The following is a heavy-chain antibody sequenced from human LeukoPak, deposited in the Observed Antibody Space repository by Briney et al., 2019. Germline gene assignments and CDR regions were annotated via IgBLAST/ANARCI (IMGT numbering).Heavy chain of an antibody. D-gene: IGHD3-3*01. CDR2: ISGSGGST. CDR3: AKLPNNYDFWSGYYWWFDP. CDR1: GFTFSSYA. Sequence: PGGSLRLSCAASGFTFSSYAMSWVRQAPGKGLERVSAISGSGGSTYYADSVKGRFTISRDNSKNTLYLQMNSLRAEDTAVYYCAKLPNNYDFWSGYYWWFDPWGQGTLVTVSS. V-gene: IGHV3-23*01. J-gene: IGHJ5*02.